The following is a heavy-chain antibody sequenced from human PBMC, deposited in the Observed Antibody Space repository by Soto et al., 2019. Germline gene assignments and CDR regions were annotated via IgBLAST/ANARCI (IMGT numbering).Heavy chain of an antibody. CDR2: ISHDGSNK. Sequence: QVQLVESGGGVVQPGRSLRLSCAASGFTFSSYGMHWVRQAPGKGLEWVAVISHDGSNKYYADSMKGRFTISRDNSKNTLYLQMNSLRAEDTAVYYCAKGKAYCGGDCYSFFDYWGQGTLVTVSS. J-gene: IGHJ4*02. D-gene: IGHD2-21*02. V-gene: IGHV3-30*18. CDR1: GFTFSSYG. CDR3: AKGKAYCGGDCYSFFDY.